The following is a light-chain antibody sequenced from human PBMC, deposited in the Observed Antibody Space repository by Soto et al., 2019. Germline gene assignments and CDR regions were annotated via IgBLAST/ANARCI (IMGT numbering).Light chain of an antibody. V-gene: IGLV2-14*03. CDR3: SSYSSSSTLV. CDR2: DVS. Sequence: QYALTQPASVSGSPGQSITISCTGTSSDVGAYNYVSWYQQHPGKAPKLMIYDVSNRPSGVSNRFSGSKSDNTASLTISGLQADDEADYYCSSYSSSSTLVFGGGTKLTVL. CDR1: SSDVGAYNY. J-gene: IGLJ2*01.